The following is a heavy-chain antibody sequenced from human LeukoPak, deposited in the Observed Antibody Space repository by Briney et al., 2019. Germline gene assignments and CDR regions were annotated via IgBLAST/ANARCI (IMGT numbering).Heavy chain of an antibody. D-gene: IGHD6-19*01. CDR3: ARDLKMGYSSGRYSWGTGSSNDY. J-gene: IGHJ4*02. CDR1: GYTFTSFD. CDR2: MNPKSGER. Sequence: ASVKVSCKASGYTFTSFDINWVRQATGHGLEWMGWMNPKSGERGYAQKFQGRVSMTTDTSTSTGYMELRSLRSDDTAVYYCARDLKMGYSSGRYSWGTGSSNDYWGQGTLVTVSS. V-gene: IGHV1-8*01.